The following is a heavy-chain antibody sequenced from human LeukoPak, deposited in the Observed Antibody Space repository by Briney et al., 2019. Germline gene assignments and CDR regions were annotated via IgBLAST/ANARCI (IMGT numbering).Heavy chain of an antibody. CDR3: ARGFRGNYYYMDV. V-gene: IGHV3-48*01. CDR1: GFTFGNAW. CDR2: ISSSSSPI. J-gene: IGHJ6*03. D-gene: IGHD1-1*01. Sequence: GGSLRLSCAASGFTFGNAWMSWVRQAPGKGLEWVSYISSSSSPIYYADSVRGRFTISRDNARNSLYLQMNSLRAEDTALYYCARGFRGNYYYMDVWGKGTTVTVSS.